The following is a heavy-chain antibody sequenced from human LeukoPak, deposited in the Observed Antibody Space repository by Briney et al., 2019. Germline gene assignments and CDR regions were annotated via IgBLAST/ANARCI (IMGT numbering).Heavy chain of an antibody. V-gene: IGHV3-9*03. CDR1: AFTFDDYA. D-gene: IGHD4-17*01. CDR2: ISWSSGSI. CDR3: AVEGPYGDYALGY. Sequence: GGSLRLSCPASAFTFDDYAMHWVRQAPGGGLEWVSGISWSSGSIGYADSVKGRFTISRDNAKNSLYLQMNSLRAEDMALYYCAVEGPYGDYALGYWGQGTLVTVSS. J-gene: IGHJ4*02.